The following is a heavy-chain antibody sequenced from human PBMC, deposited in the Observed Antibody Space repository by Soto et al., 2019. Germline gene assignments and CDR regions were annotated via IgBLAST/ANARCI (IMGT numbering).Heavy chain of an antibody. CDR1: GLTVTSYY. D-gene: IGHD3-10*01. J-gene: IGHJ6*02. CDR2: IYTGGNT. V-gene: IGHV3-53*01. CDR3: ARDYYYGSGNYYRADYYHYGMDV. Sequence: GGSLRLSCAASGLTVTSYYMSWVRQAPGKGLEWVSLIYTGGNTNYADSVKGRFTISRDNSKNTLYLQMNSLRAEDTAVYYCARDYYYGSGNYYRADYYHYGMDVWGQGTTVTVSS.